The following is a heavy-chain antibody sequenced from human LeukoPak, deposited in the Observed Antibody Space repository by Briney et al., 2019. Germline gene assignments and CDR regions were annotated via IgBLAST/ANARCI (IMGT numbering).Heavy chain of an antibody. CDR1: GGSFSGYY. CDR3: ARAPPMYSSSWYSRWFDP. D-gene: IGHD6-13*01. J-gene: IGHJ5*02. CDR2: INHSGST. V-gene: IGHV4-34*01. Sequence: PSETLSLTCAVYGGSFSGYYWSWIRQPPGKGLEWIGEINHSGSTNYNPSLKSRVTISVDTSKNQFSLKLSSVTAADTAVYYCARAPPMYSSSWYSRWFDPWGQGTLVTVSS.